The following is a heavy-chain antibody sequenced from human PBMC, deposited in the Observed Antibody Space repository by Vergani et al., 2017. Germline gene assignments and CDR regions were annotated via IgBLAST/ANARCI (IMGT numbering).Heavy chain of an antibody. CDR3: ARDSRYCSSTSCYVGRDWFDP. CDR1: GGTFSRYA. CDR2: IIPISGTA. Sequence: QVQLVQSGAEVKKPGSSVKVSCKASGGTFSRYAISWVRQAPGQGLEWMGGIIPISGTANYAQKFQGRVTITADESTSTAYMELSSLRSEDTAVYYCARDSRYCSSTSCYVGRDWFDPWGQGTLVTVSS. J-gene: IGHJ5*02. D-gene: IGHD2-2*01. V-gene: IGHV1-69*12.